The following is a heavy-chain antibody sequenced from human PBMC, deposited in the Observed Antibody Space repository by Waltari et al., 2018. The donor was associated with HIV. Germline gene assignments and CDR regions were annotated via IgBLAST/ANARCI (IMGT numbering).Heavy chain of an antibody. D-gene: IGHD2-8*01. Sequence: EVQLVESGGGSVQPGGSLRRSCAASGFTVRSYWMFWVRQVPGKGLVWVSRINSDGSSTTYADSVKGRFTISRDNAKNTLYLQMNSLRAEDTAMYYCTRGNGHAFDLWGQGTMVTVSS. CDR1: GFTVRSYW. CDR3: TRGNGHAFDL. J-gene: IGHJ3*01. V-gene: IGHV3-74*01. CDR2: INSDGSST.